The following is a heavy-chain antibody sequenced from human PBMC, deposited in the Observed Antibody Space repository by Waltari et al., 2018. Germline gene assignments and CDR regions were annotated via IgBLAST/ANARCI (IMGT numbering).Heavy chain of an antibody. V-gene: IGHV4-34*01. Sequence: QVQLQQWGAGLLKPSETLSPTCAVYGGSFSGYYWSWIRPHPGKGLEWIGEINHSGSTNYNPSLKSRVTISVDTSKNQFSLKLSSVTAADTAVYYCARAGYYYDSSGYYYFDYWGQGTLVTVSS. CDR1: GGSFSGYY. D-gene: IGHD3-22*01. CDR2: INHSGST. J-gene: IGHJ4*02. CDR3: ARAGYYYDSSGYYYFDY.